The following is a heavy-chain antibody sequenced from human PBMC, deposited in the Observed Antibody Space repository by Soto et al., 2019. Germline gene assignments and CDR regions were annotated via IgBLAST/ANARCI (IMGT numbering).Heavy chain of an antibody. CDR1: GGTFSIYA. J-gene: IGHJ6*02. CDR2: IIPIFGTA. Sequence: SVKVSCKASGGTFSIYAISCVLQAPLQWRDWMGGIIPIFGTANYAQKFQGRVTITADESTSTAYMELSSLRSEDTAVYYCARSGYCSSTSCSSTNYYYYGMDVWGQGTTVTVSS. D-gene: IGHD2-2*01. V-gene: IGHV1-69*13. CDR3: ARSGYCSSTSCSSTNYYYYGMDV.